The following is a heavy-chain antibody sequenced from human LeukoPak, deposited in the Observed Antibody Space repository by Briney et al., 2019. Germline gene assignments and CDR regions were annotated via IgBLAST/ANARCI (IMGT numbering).Heavy chain of an antibody. CDR3: ARFSDYYYMDV. Sequence: GGSLRLSCAASRFTFSTYALNWDRQAPGKGLEWVSYISSSSRSIYYAYSVKGRFTISRDNAKNSLYLQMNSLRAEDTAVYYCARFSDYYYMDVWGKGTTVTVSS. CDR2: ISSSSRSI. D-gene: IGHD1-26*01. CDR1: RFTFSTYA. V-gene: IGHV3-48*03. J-gene: IGHJ6*03.